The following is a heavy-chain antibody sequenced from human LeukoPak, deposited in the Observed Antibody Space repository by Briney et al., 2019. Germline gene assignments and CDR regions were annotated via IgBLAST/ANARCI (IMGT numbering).Heavy chain of an antibody. Sequence: PSETLSLTCTVSGGSISSYYWGWIRQPPGKGLEWIGSIYYSGSTYYNPSLKSRVTISVDTSKNQFSLKLSSVTAADTAVYYCARRYYDFWSGYGNYGMDVWGQGTTVTVSS. D-gene: IGHD3-3*01. V-gene: IGHV4-39*01. CDR3: ARRYYDFWSGYGNYGMDV. CDR1: GGSISSYY. CDR2: IYYSGST. J-gene: IGHJ6*02.